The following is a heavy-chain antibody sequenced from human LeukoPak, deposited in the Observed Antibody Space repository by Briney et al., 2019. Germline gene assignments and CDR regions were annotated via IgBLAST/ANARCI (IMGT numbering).Heavy chain of an antibody. CDR3: AREGVSGSYLGY. CDR1: GYSFTSYY. V-gene: IGHV1-46*01. D-gene: IGHD1-26*01. Sequence: ASVKVSCKASGYSFTSYYIHWVRLAPGQGLEWMGVINPSGGSTRYAQKFEGRVTMIRDMSTSTVYMELSSLRSEDTAVYYCAREGVSGSYLGYWGQGTLVTISS. CDR2: INPSGGST. J-gene: IGHJ4*02.